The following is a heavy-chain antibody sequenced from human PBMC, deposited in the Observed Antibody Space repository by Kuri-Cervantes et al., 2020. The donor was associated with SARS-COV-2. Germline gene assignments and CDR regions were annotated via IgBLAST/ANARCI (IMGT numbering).Heavy chain of an antibody. D-gene: IGHD2-2*02. J-gene: IGHJ5*02. CDR3: ASRGCSSTSCYTYWFDP. CDR2: INPNSGGT. V-gene: IGHV1-2*02. Sequence: ASVKVSCKASGYTFTGYYMHWVRQAPGQGLEWMGWINPNSGGTNYAQKFQGRVTMTRDTSISTAYMELSSLRSEDTAVYYCASRGCSSTSCYTYWFDPWGQGTLVTVSS. CDR1: GYTFTGYY.